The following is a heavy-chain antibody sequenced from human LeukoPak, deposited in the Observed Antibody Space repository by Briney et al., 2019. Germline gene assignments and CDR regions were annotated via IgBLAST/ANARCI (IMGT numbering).Heavy chain of an antibody. V-gene: IGHV4-31*03. CDR1: GGSISSGVYY. CDR3: ARDSTYGSGSWFDY. J-gene: IGHJ4*02. CDR2: IYYSAST. Sequence: SETLSLTCTVSGGSISSGVYYWSWIRQHPGKGLEWIGYIYYSASTYYNPSLQSRVTISVDTSKNQFSLKLSSATAADTAVYYCARDSTYGSGSWFDYWGPGTLVTVSS. D-gene: IGHD3-10*01.